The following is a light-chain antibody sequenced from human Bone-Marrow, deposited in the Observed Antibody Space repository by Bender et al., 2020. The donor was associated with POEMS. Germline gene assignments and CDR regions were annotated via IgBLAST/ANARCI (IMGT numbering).Light chain of an antibody. CDR1: SRDVGNYNL. V-gene: IGLV2-14*01. Sequence: QSALTQPASVSGSPGQSITISCTGTSRDVGNYNLVSWYQQHPGKAPKVIIYEVSDRPSGVSNRFSGSKSGNTASLTISGLQAEDEADYYCSSYTTSTTWVFGGGTTVTVL. J-gene: IGLJ3*02. CDR3: SSYTTSTTWV. CDR2: EVS.